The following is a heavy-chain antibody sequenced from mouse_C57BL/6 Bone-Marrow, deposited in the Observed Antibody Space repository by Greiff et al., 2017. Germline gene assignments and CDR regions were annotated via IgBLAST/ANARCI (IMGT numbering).Heavy chain of an antibody. CDR3: AKNVYGYDMLDY. CDR2: IWRGGST. J-gene: IGHJ2*01. D-gene: IGHD2-2*01. CDR1: GFSLTSYG. V-gene: IGHV2-5*01. Sequence: VQLQQSGPGLVQPSQSLSITCTVSGFSLTSYGVHWVRQSPGKGLEWLGVIWRGGSTDYNAAFMSRLSITKDNSKSQVFFKMNSLQAEDTAIYYCAKNVYGYDMLDYWGQGTTLTVSS.